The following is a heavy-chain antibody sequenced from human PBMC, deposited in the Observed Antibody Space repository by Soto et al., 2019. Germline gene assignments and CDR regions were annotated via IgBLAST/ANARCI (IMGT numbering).Heavy chain of an antibody. D-gene: IGHD6-13*01. J-gene: IGHJ4*02. CDR1: GVTFGDFA. Sequence: PGGSLRLSCVASGVTFGDFAMHWVRQAPGKGLEWVSGISWNSGSVGYVDSVKGRFTISRDNAKNSLYLQMKSLRTEDTAFYYCTKDTSAMIAAGTGAFDYWGQGRLVTVSS. CDR2: ISWNSGSV. CDR3: TKDTSAMIAAGTGAFDY. V-gene: IGHV3-9*01.